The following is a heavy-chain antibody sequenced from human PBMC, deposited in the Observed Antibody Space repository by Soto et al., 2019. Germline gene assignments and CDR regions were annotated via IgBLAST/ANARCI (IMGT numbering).Heavy chain of an antibody. CDR2: IKQDGSEK. CDR3: TRGTELRFCTGTSCPGIDV. V-gene: IGHV3-7*03. D-gene: IGHD2-2*01. CDR1: EFSFSNYW. Sequence: GSLRLSCAASEFSFSNYWMSWVRQAPGKGLEWVANIKQDGSEKFHLDSVKGRFTISRDNAKNSLYLQMNSLRAEDTAVYYCTRGTELRFCTGTSCPGIDVWGQGTTVTVSS. J-gene: IGHJ6*02.